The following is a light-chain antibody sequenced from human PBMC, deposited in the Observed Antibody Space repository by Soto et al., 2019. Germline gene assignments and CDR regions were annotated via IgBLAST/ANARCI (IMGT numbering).Light chain of an antibody. Sequence: EIVSTQSPGTLSLPPVERATLSCMASQSVSSSYLAWYQQKPGQAPRLLIYGASSRATGIPDRFSGSASGTDSTLTISRLEPEDFAVYWCQQYGSSLTFGQGTKVDIK. V-gene: IGKV3-20*01. CDR2: GAS. CDR1: QSVSSSY. J-gene: IGKJ1*01. CDR3: QQYGSSLT.